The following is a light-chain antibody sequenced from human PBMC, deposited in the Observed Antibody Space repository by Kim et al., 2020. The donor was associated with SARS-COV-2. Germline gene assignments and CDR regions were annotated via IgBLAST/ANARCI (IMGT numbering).Light chain of an antibody. J-gene: IGLJ2*01. Sequence: QSVLTQPPSASGSPGQSVTISCTGTSSDVGGYNYVSWYLQHPGKAPKLMIYEVTKRPSGVPDRFSGSKSGNTASLTVSGLQAEDEADYYCSSYADSNSLLFGGGTQLTVL. V-gene: IGLV2-8*01. CDR2: EVT. CDR3: SSYADSNSLL. CDR1: SSDVGGYNY.